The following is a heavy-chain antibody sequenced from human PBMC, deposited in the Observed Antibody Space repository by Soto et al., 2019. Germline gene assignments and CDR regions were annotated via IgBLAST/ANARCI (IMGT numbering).Heavy chain of an antibody. Sequence: GASVKVSCKASGGTFSSYAFSWVRQVPGQGLEWMGGLVIILGTTNYAQKFQGRVSIDADESTSTAYMEMSSLRSEDTAVYYCASGYYDSSGYSIDHWGQGTQVTVSS. CDR1: GGTFSSYA. CDR3: ASGYYDSSGYSIDH. J-gene: IGHJ4*02. CDR2: LVIILGTT. D-gene: IGHD3-22*01. V-gene: IGHV1-69*13.